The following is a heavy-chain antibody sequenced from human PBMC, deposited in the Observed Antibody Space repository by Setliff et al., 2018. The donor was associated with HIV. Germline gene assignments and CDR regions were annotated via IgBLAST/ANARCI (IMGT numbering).Heavy chain of an antibody. CDR1: GGSISSGDYY. CDR2: IYHSEST. D-gene: IGHD1-1*01. Sequence: SETLSLTCTVSGGSISSGDYYWSWIRQPPGKGLEWIGSIYHSESTDYNPSLKSRVTISVDTSKNHFSLKLRSVTAADTAVYYCAQLGMVDDFDYWGQGTLVTVSS. CDR3: AQLGMVDDFDY. J-gene: IGHJ4*02. V-gene: IGHV4-39*07.